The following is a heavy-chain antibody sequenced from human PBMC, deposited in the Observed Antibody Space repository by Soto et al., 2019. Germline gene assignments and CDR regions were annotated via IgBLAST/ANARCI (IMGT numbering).Heavy chain of an antibody. J-gene: IGHJ4*02. CDR1: GYSFSGYW. CDR3: ARQIYDSDTGPNFQYYFDS. D-gene: IGHD3-22*01. V-gene: IGHV5-10-1*01. CDR2: IDPSDSQA. Sequence: XESLKISCRGSGYSFSGYWITWVRQKPGKGLEWMGRIDPSDSQAYYSPSFRGHVTISVTKSITTVFLQWSSLGASDTAMYYCARQIYDSDTGPNFQYYFDSWGQGTPVTVSS.